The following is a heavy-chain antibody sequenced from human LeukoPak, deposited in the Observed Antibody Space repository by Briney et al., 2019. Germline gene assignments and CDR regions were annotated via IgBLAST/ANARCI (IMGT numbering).Heavy chain of an antibody. V-gene: IGHV3-7*01. CDR3: ARDRDIVVVPAEMDV. D-gene: IGHD2-2*01. J-gene: IGHJ6*04. CDR2: IKQDGSEK. Sequence: GGSLRLSCAASGFTFSSYWMTWVRQAPGKGLEWVANIKQDGSEKYYVDSVKGRFTISRDNAKNSLYLQMNSLRAEDTAVYYCARDRDIVVVPAEMDVWGKGTTVTVSS. CDR1: GFTFSSYW.